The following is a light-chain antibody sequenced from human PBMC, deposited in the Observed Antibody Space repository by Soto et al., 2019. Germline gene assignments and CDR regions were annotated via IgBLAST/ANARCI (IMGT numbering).Light chain of an antibody. CDR1: QSISRW. V-gene: IGKV1-5*03. Sequence: DIQMTQSPSALSASVGDRVTITCRASQSISRWLAWYQQKPGKAPKLLIYKASSLQGGVPSRFSGRGSGTEFTLPISGLQPDDVATYYCHQYSGLYTFGQGTKLEI. J-gene: IGKJ2*01. CDR2: KAS. CDR3: HQYSGLYT.